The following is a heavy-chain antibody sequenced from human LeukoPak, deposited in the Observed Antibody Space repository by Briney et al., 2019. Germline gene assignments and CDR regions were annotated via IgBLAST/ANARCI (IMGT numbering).Heavy chain of an antibody. J-gene: IGHJ5*02. CDR1: GYSFTSYW. V-gene: IGHV5-51*01. CDR3: ARQTTYYDFWSAPYNWFDP. CDR2: IYPGDSDT. D-gene: IGHD3-3*01. Sequence: PGESLKISCKGSGYSFTSYWIGWVRQMPGKGLEWMGIIYPGDSDTRYSPSFQGQVTISADKSISTAYLQWSSLKASDTAMYYCARQTTYYDFWSAPYNWFDPWGQGTLVTVSS.